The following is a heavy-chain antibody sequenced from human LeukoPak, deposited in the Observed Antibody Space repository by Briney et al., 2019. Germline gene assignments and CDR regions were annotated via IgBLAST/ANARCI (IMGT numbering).Heavy chain of an antibody. V-gene: IGHV3-23*01. CDR2: ISGSGDSA. D-gene: IGHD4-23*01. J-gene: IGHJ4*02. CDR1: GFTFSNYA. Sequence: PGGSLRLSCAASGFTFSNYAMRWVRQAPGKGLEWVSGISGSGDSAYYADSVKGRFTISRDNSKNTLYLQMNSLRAEDTAVYYCANLLRWEPYWGQGTLVTASS. CDR3: ANLLRWEPY.